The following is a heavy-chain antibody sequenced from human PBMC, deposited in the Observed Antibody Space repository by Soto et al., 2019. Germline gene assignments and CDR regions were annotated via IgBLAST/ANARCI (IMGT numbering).Heavy chain of an antibody. CDR3: AKKVNSGSGSQYFDY. CDR2: FRAGGDDGTT. V-gene: IGHV3-23*01. Sequence: PGGSLRLSCVASGFTFVSYSISCVRHSALKGLEWVSGFRAGGDDGTTYYADSVKGRFTISRDNSKNTLFLRMNSLRAEDTAIYYCAKKVNSGSGSQYFDYFGQGTLVTVSS. D-gene: IGHD3-10*01. J-gene: IGHJ4*02. CDR1: GFTFVSYS.